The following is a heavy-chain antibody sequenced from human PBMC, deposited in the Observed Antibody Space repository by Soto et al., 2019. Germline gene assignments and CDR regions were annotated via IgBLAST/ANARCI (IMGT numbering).Heavy chain of an antibody. CDR2: INAGNGNT. Sequence: ASVKVSCKASGYTFTSYAMHWVRQAPGQGLEWMGWINAGNGNTKYSQKFQGRVTITRDTSASTAYMELSSLRSEDTAVYYCARVGFDEWELRGWFDPWGQGTLVTVSS. CDR3: ARVGFDEWELRGWFDP. D-gene: IGHD1-26*01. V-gene: IGHV1-3*01. J-gene: IGHJ5*02. CDR1: GYTFTSYA.